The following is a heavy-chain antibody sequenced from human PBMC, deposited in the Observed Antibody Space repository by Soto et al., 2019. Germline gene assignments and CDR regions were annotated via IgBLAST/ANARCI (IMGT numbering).Heavy chain of an antibody. D-gene: IGHD1-26*01. CDR3: ARQNSGSYSTFDY. V-gene: IGHV4-30-4*01. CDR2: IYYNANT. CDR1: GHSISIGDSS. J-gene: IGHJ4*02. Sequence: PSETRSLTSSVSGHSISIGDSSWSWLRQPPGKGLEWIGYIYYNANTYYNPSLKSRVSMSVDTSRNKFSLKLNSVTAADTAVYYCARQNSGSYSTFDYWGQGALVTVSS.